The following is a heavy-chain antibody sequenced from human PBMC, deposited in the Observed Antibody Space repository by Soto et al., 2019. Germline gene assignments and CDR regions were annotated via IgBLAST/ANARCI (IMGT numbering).Heavy chain of an antibody. J-gene: IGHJ4*02. CDR1: GGSITTGXXX. CDR2: IYPSGTI. V-gene: IGHV4-30-2*06. Sequence: TLSXTCAVXGGSITTGXXXXNWIRQSPXXGLEWIGCIYPSGTIFYNPSLNSRVTISLDMXXXXFSLRLNSVTAADTAVYYCATYGXXXKYYFDYWGRGALVTVSS. CDR3: ATYGXXXKYYFDY. D-gene: IGHD3-10*01.